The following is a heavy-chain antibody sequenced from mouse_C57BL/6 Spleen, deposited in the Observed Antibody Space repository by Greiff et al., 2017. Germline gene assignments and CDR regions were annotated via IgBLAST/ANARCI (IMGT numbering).Heavy chain of an antibody. CDR2: IDPENGDT. D-gene: IGHD2-4*01. J-gene: IGHJ4*01. V-gene: IGHV14-4*01. Sequence: EVQGVESGAELVRPGASVKLSCTASGFNIKDDYMHWVKQRPEQGLEWIGWIDPENGDTEYASKFQGKATITADTSSNTSYLPLSSLTSEDTAVYYCTTPDYDGYAIDYLGQGTLVTVS. CDR1: GFNIKDDY. CDR3: TTPDYDGYAIDY.